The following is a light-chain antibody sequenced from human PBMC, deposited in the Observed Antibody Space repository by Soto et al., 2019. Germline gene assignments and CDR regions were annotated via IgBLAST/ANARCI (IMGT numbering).Light chain of an antibody. V-gene: IGLV2-14*01. CDR1: SSDVGGYNY. Sequence: QSVLTQPASVSGPPGQSITISCTGTSSDVGGYNYVSWYQQHPGKAPKLMIYEVSNRPSGVSNRFSGSKSGNTASLTISGLQADDEADYYCTSYSSSDIFYVFGTGTKVTVL. J-gene: IGLJ1*01. CDR3: TSYSSSDIFYV. CDR2: EVS.